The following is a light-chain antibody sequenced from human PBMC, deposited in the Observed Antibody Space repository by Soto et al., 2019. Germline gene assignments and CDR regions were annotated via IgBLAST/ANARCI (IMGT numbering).Light chain of an antibody. V-gene: IGKV1-5*03. CDR1: QSISSW. CDR3: QYYNNYCWT. J-gene: IGKJ1*01. CDR2: KTS. Sequence: DIPLTQSPSTLSASVGDRVTITCRASQSISSWLAWYQQKPGKAPKFLIYKTSNLESGVPSRFSGSGSGTEFNLTISSLQPDDFATYYCQYYNNYCWTFGQGTKVEIK.